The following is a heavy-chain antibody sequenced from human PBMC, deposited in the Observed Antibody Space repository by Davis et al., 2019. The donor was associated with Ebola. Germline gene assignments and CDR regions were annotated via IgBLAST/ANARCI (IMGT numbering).Heavy chain of an antibody. Sequence: GESLIISCAASGFTVSDNYMSLVRQAPGKGLEWVSVIYNGGNTYYADSVKGRFTISRDNAKNSLYLQMNSLRAEDTAVYYCARAGDSGMDVWGQGTTVTVSS. D-gene: IGHD7-27*01. J-gene: IGHJ6*02. V-gene: IGHV3-66*01. CDR1: GFTVSDNY. CDR3: ARAGDSGMDV. CDR2: IYNGGNT.